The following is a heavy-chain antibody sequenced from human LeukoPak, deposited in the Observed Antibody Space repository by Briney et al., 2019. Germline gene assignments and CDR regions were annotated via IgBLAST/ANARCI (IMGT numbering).Heavy chain of an antibody. V-gene: IGHV4-59*01. D-gene: IGHD1-1*01. Sequence: SETLSLTCTVSAGSISNYYWGCVRQPPGRGLERIAYISYNGNTNYKPSLRSRVTMSVDMSKNQFSLILTSVTAADTAVYYCVRVGRSLHWSPDFWGLGTLVTVSS. CDR3: VRVGRSLHWSPDF. CDR2: ISYNGNT. CDR1: AGSISNYY. J-gene: IGHJ4*02.